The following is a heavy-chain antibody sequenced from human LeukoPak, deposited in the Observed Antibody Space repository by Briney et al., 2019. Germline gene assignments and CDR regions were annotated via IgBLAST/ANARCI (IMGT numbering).Heavy chain of an antibody. CDR2: ISAYNGNT. CDR1: GYTFTSYG. CDR3: ARDLRAVAGTDPLTFDY. V-gene: IGHV1-18*01. Sequence: ASVKVSCKASGYTFTSYGISWVRQAPGQGLEWMGWISAYNGNTNYAQKLQGRVTMTTDTSTSTAYMELRSLRSDDTAVCYCARDLRAVAGTDPLTFDYWGQGTLVTVSS. D-gene: IGHD6-19*01. J-gene: IGHJ4*02.